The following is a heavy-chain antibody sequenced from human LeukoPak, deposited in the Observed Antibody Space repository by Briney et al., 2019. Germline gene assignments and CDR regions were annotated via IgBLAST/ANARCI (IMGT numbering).Heavy chain of an antibody. CDR2: TYYRSKWYN. D-gene: IGHD3-10*01. Sequence: SQTLSLTCAISGDSVSSNSAAWNWIRQSPSRGLEWLGRTYYRSKWYNDYAVSVKSRITINPDTSKNQFSLKLSSVTAADTAVYYCARHVSGASNVFDIWGQGTMVTVSS. CDR3: ARHVSGASNVFDI. V-gene: IGHV6-1*01. CDR1: GDSVSSNSAA. J-gene: IGHJ3*02.